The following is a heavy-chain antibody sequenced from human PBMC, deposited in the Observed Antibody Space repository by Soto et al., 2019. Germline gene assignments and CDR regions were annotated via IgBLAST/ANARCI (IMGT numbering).Heavy chain of an antibody. J-gene: IGHJ3*02. V-gene: IGHV4-39*01. CDR1: GGSISSSSYY. CDR2: IYYSGST. CDR3: ARQGSASYYDSSGLYYDAFDI. D-gene: IGHD3-22*01. Sequence: SETLSLTCTVSGGSISSSSYYWGWIRQPPGKGLEWIGSIYYSGSTYYNPSLKSRVTISVDTSKNQFSLKLSSVTAADTAVYYCARQGSASYYDSSGLYYDAFDIWGQGTMVTVS.